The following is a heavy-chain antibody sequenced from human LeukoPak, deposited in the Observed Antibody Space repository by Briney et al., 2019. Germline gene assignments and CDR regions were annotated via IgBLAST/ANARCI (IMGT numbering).Heavy chain of an antibody. CDR1: GFTFSSYR. CDR3: ARDYDY. CDR2: IKQDGSEK. J-gene: IGHJ4*02. Sequence: PGGSLRLSCAASGFTFSSYRMNWVRQAPGKGLEWVANIKQDGSEKYYVDSVKGRFTISRDNAKNSLYLQMNSLRAEDTAMYYCARDYDYWGQGTLVTVSS. V-gene: IGHV3-7*01.